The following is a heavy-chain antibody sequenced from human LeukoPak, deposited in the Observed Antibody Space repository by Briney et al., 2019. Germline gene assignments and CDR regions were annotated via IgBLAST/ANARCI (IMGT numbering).Heavy chain of an antibody. D-gene: IGHD5-18*01. CDR2: ISGSGGST. V-gene: IGHV3-23*01. J-gene: IGHJ4*02. CDR1: GFTFTTNA. CDR3: AKDKSPHTAMVTPHDY. Sequence: PGGSLRLSCAASGFTFTTNAMSWVRQAPGKGLEWVSAISGSGGSTYYADSVKGRFTISRDNSKNTLYLQMNSLRAEDTAVYYCAKDKSPHTAMVTPHDYWGQGTLVTVSS.